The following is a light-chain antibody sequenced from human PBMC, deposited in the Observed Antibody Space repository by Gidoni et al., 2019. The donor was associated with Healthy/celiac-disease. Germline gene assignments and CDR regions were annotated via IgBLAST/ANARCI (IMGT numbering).Light chain of an antibody. CDR3: QQYGSSHQFT. CDR1: QSVSSSY. J-gene: IGKJ3*01. V-gene: IGKV3-20*01. CDR2: GAS. Sequence: TLSCRASQSVSSSYLAWYQQKPGQAPRLLIYGASSRATGIPDRCSGSGSATDFTLTISRLEPEEFAVYYCQQYGSSHQFTFGPGTKVDIK.